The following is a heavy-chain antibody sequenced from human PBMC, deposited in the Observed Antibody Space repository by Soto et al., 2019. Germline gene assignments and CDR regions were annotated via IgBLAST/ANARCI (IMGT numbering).Heavy chain of an antibody. D-gene: IGHD6-6*01. CDR3: AKDSSSIAAGTWFDP. CDR1: GFTFSSYA. J-gene: IGHJ5*02. CDR2: ISDSGGST. Sequence: GGSLRLSCAASGFTFSSYAMSWVRQAPGKGLEWVSAISDSGGSTYYADSVKGRFTISRDNSKNTLYLQMNSLRAEDTAVYYCAKDSSSIAAGTWFDPWGQGTLVTVSS. V-gene: IGHV3-23*01.